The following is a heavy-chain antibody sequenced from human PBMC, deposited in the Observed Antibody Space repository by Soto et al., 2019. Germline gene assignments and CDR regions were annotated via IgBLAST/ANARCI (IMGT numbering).Heavy chain of an antibody. V-gene: IGHV3-30*18. J-gene: IGHJ4*02. CDR2: ISYDGSNK. D-gene: IGHD6-19*01. CDR1: GFTFSSYG. Sequence: QVQLVESGGGVVQPGRSLRLSCAASGFTFSSYGMHWVRQAPGKGLEWVAVISYDGSNKYYADSVKGRFTISRDNCKNTLYLQMNSLRAEDTAVYYCAKDSLSKGIAVAGFFDYWGQGTLVTVSS. CDR3: AKDSLSKGIAVAGFFDY.